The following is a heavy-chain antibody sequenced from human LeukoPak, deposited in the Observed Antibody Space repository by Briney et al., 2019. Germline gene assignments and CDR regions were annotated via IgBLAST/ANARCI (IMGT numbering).Heavy chain of an antibody. CDR2: IHSSGNS. Sequence: SETLSLTCSVSTGSVNSGVYYWGWVRQPPGKGLEWIGSIHSSGNSYCNPSLKSRATLSVDTSKNQFSLKLSSVTAADRAVYYCAKHEGSYYDKSGYTFDFWGLGTLVTVSS. CDR1: TGSVNSGVYY. J-gene: IGHJ4*02. V-gene: IGHV4-39*01. D-gene: IGHD3-22*01. CDR3: AKHEGSYYDKSGYTFDF.